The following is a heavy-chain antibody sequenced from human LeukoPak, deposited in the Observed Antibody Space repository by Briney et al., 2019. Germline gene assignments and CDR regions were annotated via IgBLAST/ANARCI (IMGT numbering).Heavy chain of an antibody. CDR3: AWQDIVVVPAAIAFYFDY. CDR1: GFTFSDYY. J-gene: IGHJ4*02. D-gene: IGHD2-2*01. V-gene: IGHV3-11*01. Sequence: PGGSLRLSCAASGFTFSDYYMSWIRQAPGKGLEWVSYISSSGSTIYYADSVKGRFTISRDNAKNSLYLQMNSLRAEDTAVYYCAWQDIVVVPAAIAFYFDYWGQGTLVTVSS. CDR2: ISSSGSTI.